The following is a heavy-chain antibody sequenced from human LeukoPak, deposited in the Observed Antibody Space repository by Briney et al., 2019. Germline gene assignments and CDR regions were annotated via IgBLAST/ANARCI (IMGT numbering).Heavy chain of an antibody. CDR3: ARIGLGRDAYNSFGF. CDR2: INATTIYT. Sequence: GASLRLSCTASGFTFSNYDMTWVRQAPGQGLEWISSINATTIYTFSADSVRGRFTISRDKVENSLYLQMNNLRGEDTGVYFCARIGLGRDAYNSFGFWGQGTLVPVSS. V-gene: IGHV3-21*01. D-gene: IGHD5-24*01. CDR1: GFTFSNYD. J-gene: IGHJ4*02.